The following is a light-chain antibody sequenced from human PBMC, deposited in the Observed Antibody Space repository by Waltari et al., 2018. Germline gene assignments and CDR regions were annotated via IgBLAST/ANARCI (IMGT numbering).Light chain of an antibody. J-gene: IGKJ1*01. CDR1: QSFYTTY. CDR2: SSS. Sequence: IVLTQSPATLSLSPGQRATLPDRASQSFYTTYLAWYQQKPGQAPRLLIYSSSNRATGIPDRFSGSGSGTDFTLTISRLEPGDFAVYYCQQYVTSPWTFGQGTKVEIK. V-gene: IGKV3-20*01. CDR3: QQYVTSPWT.